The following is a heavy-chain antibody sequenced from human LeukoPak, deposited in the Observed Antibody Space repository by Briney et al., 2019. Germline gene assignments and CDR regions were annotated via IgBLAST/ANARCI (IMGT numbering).Heavy chain of an antibody. CDR1: GFTFSSYA. CDR2: ISYDGSNK. J-gene: IGHJ4*02. V-gene: IGHV3-30-3*01. D-gene: IGHD4-17*01. CDR3: ASPTLRYGDYVGNYFDY. Sequence: GRSLRLSCAASGFTFSSYAMHWVRQAPGKGLEWVAVISYDGSNKYYADSVKGRVTISRDNSKNTLYLQMNSLRAEDTAVYYCASPTLRYGDYVGNYFDYWGQGTLVTVSS.